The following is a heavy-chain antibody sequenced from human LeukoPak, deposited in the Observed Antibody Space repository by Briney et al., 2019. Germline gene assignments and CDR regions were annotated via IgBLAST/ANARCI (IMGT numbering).Heavy chain of an antibody. J-gene: IGHJ4*02. CDR3: TRRVGGTPDY. CDR2: IGTHSTST. CDR1: GFTFSSYV. Sequence: QPGGSLRLSCAASGFTFSSYVMTWVRQAAGAGLEWVSAIGTHSTSTDYPDSVKGRFTISRDDSKNTVFLQMTSLRVEDTALYYCTRRVGGTPDYWGLGTLVTVSS. D-gene: IGHD1-26*01. V-gene: IGHV3-23*01.